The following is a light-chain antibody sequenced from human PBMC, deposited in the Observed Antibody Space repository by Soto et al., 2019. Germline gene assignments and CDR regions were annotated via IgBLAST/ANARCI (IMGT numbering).Light chain of an antibody. J-gene: IGKJ1*01. CDR3: QQSFSSPPWT. CDR1: QNIKTY. Sequence: DIQMTQSPSSLSASVGDSVTITCRASQNIKTYLNWYQQKPGKAPNLLIYAASSLHSGVPSRFSGSGSGTDFTLTISSLQPADFATYYCQQSFSSPPWTFGQGTKVDIK. V-gene: IGKV1-39*01. CDR2: AAS.